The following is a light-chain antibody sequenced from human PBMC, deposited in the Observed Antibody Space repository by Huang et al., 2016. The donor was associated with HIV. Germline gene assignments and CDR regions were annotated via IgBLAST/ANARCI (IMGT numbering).Light chain of an antibody. CDR3: QQYYSSRPT. V-gene: IGKV1-NL1*01. J-gene: IGKJ4*01. CDR1: QAIPNS. CDR2: TAT. Sequence: DIQMTQSPSSLSASVGDRGTITCRASQAIPNSLDWYQQKTGKAHKVLLQTATRLESGVPSRFSGSGSGTDYTLTISSLQPEDFATYYCQQYYSSRPTFGGGTKVEIK.